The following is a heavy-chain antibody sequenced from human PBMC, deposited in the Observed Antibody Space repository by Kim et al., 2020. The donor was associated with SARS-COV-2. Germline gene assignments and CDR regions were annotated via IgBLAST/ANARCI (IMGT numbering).Heavy chain of an antibody. CDR3: ARDPPYSASYWDAFDI. Sequence: GGSLRLSCAASGFTLGGSAMHWVRQASGKGLEWVCRIRSKANSDATTYAASVKGRFTIARDDSKNTAYLQMNSLKTEDTAVYYCARDPPYSASYWDAFDIWGQGTMVTVSS. V-gene: IGHV3-73*01. CDR2: IRSKANSDAT. D-gene: IGHD1-26*01. CDR1: GFTLGGSA. J-gene: IGHJ3*02.